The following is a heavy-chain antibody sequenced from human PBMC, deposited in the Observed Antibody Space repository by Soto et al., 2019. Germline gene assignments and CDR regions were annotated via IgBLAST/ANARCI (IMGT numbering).Heavy chain of an antibody. Sequence: QVQLVESGGGVVQPGRSLRLSCAASGFTLSKYEVHWVRQAPGKGLEWVAVVSSDGTNVYYGDSVKGRFIISRDDSKNTRYLQMNTLRPEDTAVYHCAKGPHGIRYYCDYWGQGTLVTVSS. V-gene: IGHV3-30*18. CDR3: AKGPHGIRYYCDY. CDR1: GFTLSKYE. D-gene: IGHD2-21*01. CDR2: VSSDGTNV. J-gene: IGHJ4*02.